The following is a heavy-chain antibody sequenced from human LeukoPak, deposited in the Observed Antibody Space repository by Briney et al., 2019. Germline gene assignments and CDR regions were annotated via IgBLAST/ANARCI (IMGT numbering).Heavy chain of an antibody. J-gene: IGHJ4*02. Sequence: PGGSLGLSCVASEYTSSNYAMSWVRQAPGKGLEWVSSIDSGGGSTYYADSVKGRFTISRDNSKNTLYLQMNSLRAEDTAIYYCASADGSGYRYYWGQGTLVTVSS. CDR1: EYTSSNYA. CDR2: IDSGGGST. CDR3: ASADGSGYRYY. V-gene: IGHV3-23*01. D-gene: IGHD3-22*01.